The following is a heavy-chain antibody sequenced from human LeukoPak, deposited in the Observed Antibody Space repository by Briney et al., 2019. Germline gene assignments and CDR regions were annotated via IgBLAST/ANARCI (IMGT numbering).Heavy chain of an antibody. V-gene: IGHV5-51*01. CDR2: IYPGDSDT. CDR1: GYSFTTYW. J-gene: IGHJ3*02. CDR3: ARQRQSYYDSSGYDHAFDI. Sequence: GESLKISCKGSGYSFTTYWIAWVRQMPGKGLEWMGIIYPGDSDTRYSPSFQGQVTISAAKSISTAYLQWSSLKASDTAMYYCARQRQSYYDSSGYDHAFDIWGQGTMVTVSS. D-gene: IGHD3-22*01.